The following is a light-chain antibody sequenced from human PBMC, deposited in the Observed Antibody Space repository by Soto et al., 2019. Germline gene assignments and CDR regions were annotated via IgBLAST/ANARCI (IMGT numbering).Light chain of an antibody. CDR3: PHYASPLS. CDR2: GAS. Sequence: EIVWTGAPGTGSVSRGERVTLSGRASQSVSSSRLAWYRQKPRQAPRLLIYGASSRATGIPDRLSGSRSAPHFTLTISTIEPEDFAVYYCPHYASPLSFGHGTKLDIK. CDR1: QSVSSSR. J-gene: IGKJ1*01. V-gene: IGKV3-20*01.